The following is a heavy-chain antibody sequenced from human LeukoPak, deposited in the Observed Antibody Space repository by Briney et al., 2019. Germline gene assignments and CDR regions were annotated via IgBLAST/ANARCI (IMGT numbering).Heavy chain of an antibody. V-gene: IGHV3-15*01. D-gene: IGHD2-2*01. Sequence: GGSLRLSCAASGFTFSNSWMNWVRQAPGKGLEWVGRIKSKTDGGTADYPTPVKGRFTISRDDSKNTMYLQMNSLKTEVTAVYYCTTGYCSRTSCYYFGYWGQGTLVTVSS. CDR1: GFTFSNSW. CDR2: IKSKTDGGTA. CDR3: TTGYCSRTSCYYFGY. J-gene: IGHJ4*02.